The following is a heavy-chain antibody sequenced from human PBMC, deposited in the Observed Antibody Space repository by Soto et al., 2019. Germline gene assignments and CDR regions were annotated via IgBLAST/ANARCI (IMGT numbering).Heavy chain of an antibody. CDR3: ARGGSGYYYNEFDT. J-gene: IGHJ4*02. V-gene: IGHV4-30-4*01. D-gene: IGHD3-22*01. CDR1: GGSISSGDYY. Sequence: SETLSLTCTVSGGSISSGDYYWSWIRQPPGKGLEWIGYIYYSGSTYYNPSLKSRVNISVDTSKNQFSLKLSSVTAADTAVYYCARGGSGYYYNEFDTWGQGTLVTVSS. CDR2: IYYSGST.